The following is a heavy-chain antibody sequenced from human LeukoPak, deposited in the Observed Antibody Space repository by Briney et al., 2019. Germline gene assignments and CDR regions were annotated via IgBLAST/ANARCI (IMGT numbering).Heavy chain of an antibody. V-gene: IGHV3-7*01. CDR3: ARDVGGTLDY. J-gene: IGHJ4*02. CDR1: GFTFSSYW. CDR2: IKEDESAK. Sequence: GGSLRLSCAASGFTFSSYWMAWVRQAPGKGLEWVANIKEDESAKHQADSVKGRFTISRDNAQNSVYLQMSSLRGEDTAVYYCARDVGGTLDYWHQGTLVTVSS.